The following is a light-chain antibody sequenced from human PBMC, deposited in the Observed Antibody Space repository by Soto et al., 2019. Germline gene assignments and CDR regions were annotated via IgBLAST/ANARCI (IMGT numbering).Light chain of an antibody. V-gene: IGKV1-5*01. CDR3: QQYNPYSPWT. Sequence: DIQMTQSPSTLSASVGDRVTITCRASQSISSWLAWYQQKPGKAPKLLIYDASSLESGVPSRFSGSGSGTDFTLTISGLQPDDFATYYCQQYNPYSPWTFGQGTKVDIK. CDR2: DAS. CDR1: QSISSW. J-gene: IGKJ1*01.